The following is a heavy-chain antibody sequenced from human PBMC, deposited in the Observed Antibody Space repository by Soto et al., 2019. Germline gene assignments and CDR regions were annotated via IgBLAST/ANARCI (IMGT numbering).Heavy chain of an antibody. CDR3: VRVVAIPGYPDN. V-gene: IGHV1-69*12. Sequence: QVQLVQSGAEVRQPASSVKVSCKTSGGTFSSYAISGVRQAPGQGLEGMGGIVPIAYTSTYAQKFQGRVTITADESMSTVYMELSSLRSDDTAVYYCVRVVAIPGYPDNWGQGTLVTVSS. CDR1: GGTFSSYA. D-gene: IGHD5-12*01. CDR2: IVPIAYTS. J-gene: IGHJ4*02.